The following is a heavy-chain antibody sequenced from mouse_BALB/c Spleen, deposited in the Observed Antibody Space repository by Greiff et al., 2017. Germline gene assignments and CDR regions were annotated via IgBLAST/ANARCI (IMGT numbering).Heavy chain of an antibody. D-gene: IGHD1-3*01. CDR3: ARGGMYNPWFAY. CDR2: ISYDGSN. J-gene: IGHJ2*01. Sequence: VQLKQSGPGLVKPSQSLSLTCSVTGYSITSGYYWNWIRQFPGNKLEWMGYISYDGSNNYNPSLKNRISITRDTSKNQFFLKLNSVTTEDTATYYCARGGMYNPWFAYWGQGTTLTVSS. V-gene: IGHV3-6*02. CDR1: GYSITSGYY.